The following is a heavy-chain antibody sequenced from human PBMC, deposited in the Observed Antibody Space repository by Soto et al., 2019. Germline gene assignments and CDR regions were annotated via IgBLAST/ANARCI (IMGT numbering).Heavy chain of an antibody. CDR3: ARDLGYCTNGVCYPQNSWFDP. V-gene: IGHV1-2*04. J-gene: IGHJ5*02. CDR2: INPNSGGT. CDR1: GYTFTGYY. Sequence: GASVKVSCKASGYTFTGYYMHWVRQAPGQGLEWMGWINPNSGGTNYAQKFQGWVTMTRDTSISTAYMELSRLRSDDTAVYYCARDLGYCTNGVCYPQNSWFDPWGQGALVTVSS. D-gene: IGHD2-8*01.